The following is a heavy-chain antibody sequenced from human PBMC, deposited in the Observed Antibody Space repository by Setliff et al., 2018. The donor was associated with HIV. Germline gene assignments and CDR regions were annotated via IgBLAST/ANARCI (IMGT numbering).Heavy chain of an antibody. J-gene: IGHJ3*02. Sequence: QPGGSLRLSCSASGFTVSSNHMNWIRQAPRKGLEWVSVIYSDGRTYYADSAKGRFTISRDNSKNTVHLQMSRLRHEDTAVYNCARDLLSVNWGLQNDAFDIWGHGTMVTVSS. CDR3: ARDLLSVNWGLQNDAFDI. CDR2: IYSDGRT. D-gene: IGHD7-27*01. V-gene: IGHV3-66*02. CDR1: GFTVSSNH.